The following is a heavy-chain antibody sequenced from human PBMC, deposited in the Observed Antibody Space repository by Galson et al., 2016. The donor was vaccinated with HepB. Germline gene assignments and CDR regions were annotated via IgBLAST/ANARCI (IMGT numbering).Heavy chain of an antibody. CDR3: ARDFQP. CDR2: ISTSSIYT. J-gene: IGHJ5*02. V-gene: IGHV3-21*01. Sequence: RLSCAASGFTFSSYSMDWVRQAPGKGLEWVSSISTSSIYTYYADSVKGRFTISRDNAKNSLYLQMNSLRAEDTAVYYCARDFQPWGQGTLVTVSS. CDR1: GFTFSSYS.